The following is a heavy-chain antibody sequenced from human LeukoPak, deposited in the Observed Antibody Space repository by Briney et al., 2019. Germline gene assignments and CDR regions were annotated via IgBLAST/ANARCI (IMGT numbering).Heavy chain of an antibody. CDR1: GFTFSSYA. Sequence: PGGSLRLSCAASGFTFSSYAMNWVRQAPGKGLEWVSAISGSGGSTYYADSVKGRFTISRDNSKNTLYLQMNSLRAEDTAVYYCAKDLEETTGTADAFDIWGQGTMVTVSS. CDR2: ISGSGGST. V-gene: IGHV3-23*01. D-gene: IGHD1-1*01. CDR3: AKDLEETTGTADAFDI. J-gene: IGHJ3*02.